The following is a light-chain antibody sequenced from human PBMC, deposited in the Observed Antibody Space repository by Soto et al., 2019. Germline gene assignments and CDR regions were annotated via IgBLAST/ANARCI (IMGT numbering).Light chain of an antibody. J-gene: IGKJ1*01. CDR1: QSISSSY. V-gene: IGKV3D-20*02. CDR3: QQRSNWKT. Sequence: EIVLTQSPGTLSLSPGEGATLSCRASQSISSSYFGWYQQKPGQAPRLLIYGASNRATGIPARFSGSGSGTDFTLTISSLEPEDFAVYYCQQRSNWKTFGQGTKVDIK. CDR2: GAS.